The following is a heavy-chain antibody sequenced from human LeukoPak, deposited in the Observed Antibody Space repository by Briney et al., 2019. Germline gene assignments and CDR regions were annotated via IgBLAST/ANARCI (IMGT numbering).Heavy chain of an antibody. V-gene: IGHV3-21*01. CDR2: ISSGSSAI. CDR1: GFTFTTYS. D-gene: IGHD4-17*01. Sequence: PGGSLRLSCEASGFTFTTYSMTWVRQAPGKGLEWVSIISSGSSAIFSADALKGRFTISRDDAENLLYLDMNSLRAEDTAVYYCARGHTAVTRHFDFWGQGTLVTVSS. CDR3: ARGHTAVTRHFDF. J-gene: IGHJ4*02.